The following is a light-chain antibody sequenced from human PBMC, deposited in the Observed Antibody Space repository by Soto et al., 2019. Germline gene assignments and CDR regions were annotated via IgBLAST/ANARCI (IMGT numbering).Light chain of an antibody. V-gene: IGLV2-14*01. CDR2: EVS. CDR3: SSYTSSSTLV. CDR1: SSNVGGYNF. J-gene: IGLJ2*01. Sequence: QSALTQPPSVSGSPGQLITISCTGTSSNVGGYNFVSWYQQHPGKAPKLMIYEVSNRPSGVSNRFSGSKSGNTASLTISGLQAEDEADYYCSSYTSSSTLVFGGGTKLTVL.